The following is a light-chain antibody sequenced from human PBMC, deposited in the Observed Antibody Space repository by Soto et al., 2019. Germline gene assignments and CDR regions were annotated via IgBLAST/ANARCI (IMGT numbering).Light chain of an antibody. V-gene: IGKV3-15*01. CDR1: QSVSSS. CDR3: QEYNNWRPIT. J-gene: IGKJ4*01. CDR2: GAS. Sequence: EIVLTQSPGTLSLSPGERATLSCRASQSVSSSCLAWYQQKPGQAPRLLIYGASSRATGIPVRFSGSGSGKEFTLTITSLQSEDFAVYYCQEYNNWRPITFGGGTKVDIK.